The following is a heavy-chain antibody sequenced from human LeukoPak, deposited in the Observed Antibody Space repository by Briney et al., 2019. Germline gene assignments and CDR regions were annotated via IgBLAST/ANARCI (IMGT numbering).Heavy chain of an antibody. J-gene: IGHJ4*02. V-gene: IGHV3-7*01. D-gene: IGHD3-22*01. CDR1: GFSFSSYW. CDR2: IKYDGSLK. CDR3: ASSHDSSGND. Sequence: GGSLRLSCIASGFSFSSYWMAWVRQAPGKGLEWVANIKYDGSLKFYVDSVKGRFTISRDNAKNSLYLEMNSLRADDTAVYFCASSHDSSGNDWGQGTMVTVSS.